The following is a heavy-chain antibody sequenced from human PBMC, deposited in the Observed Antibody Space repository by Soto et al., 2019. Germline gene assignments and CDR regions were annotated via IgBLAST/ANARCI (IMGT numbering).Heavy chain of an antibody. J-gene: IGHJ3*02. V-gene: IGHV4-30-4*01. CDR3: AWESYGYSYGQEDAFDI. CDR2: IYYSGST. CDR1: GGSLSSGDYY. Sequence: SETLSLTCTVSGGSLSSGDYYWSWIRQPPGKGLEWIGYIYYSGSTYYNPSLKSRVTISVDTSKNQFSLKLSSVTAADTAVYYCAWESYGYSYGQEDAFDIWGQGTMVTVSS. D-gene: IGHD5-18*01.